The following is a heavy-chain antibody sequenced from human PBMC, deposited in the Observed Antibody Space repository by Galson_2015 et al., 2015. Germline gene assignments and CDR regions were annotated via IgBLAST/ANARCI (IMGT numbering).Heavy chain of an antibody. CDR2: TYYRSKWYN. CDR3: ARASYDGSGSYYNPRYYYYYMDV. CDR1: GDSVSSNSAA. J-gene: IGHJ6*03. V-gene: IGHV6-1*01. D-gene: IGHD3-10*01. Sequence: CAISGDSVSSNSAAWNWIRQSPSRGLEWLGRTYYRSKWYNDYAVSVKSRITINPDTSKNQFSLKLSSVTAADTAVYYCARASYDGSGSYYNPRYYYYYMDVWGKGTTVTVSS.